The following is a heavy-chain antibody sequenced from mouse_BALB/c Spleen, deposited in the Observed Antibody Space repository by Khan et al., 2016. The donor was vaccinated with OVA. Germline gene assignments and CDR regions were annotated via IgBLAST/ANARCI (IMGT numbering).Heavy chain of an antibody. CDR2: IDPFSGGI. CDR3: TRHGYVAWFTY. D-gene: IGHD2-2*01. J-gene: IGHJ3*01. CDR1: GYSFTSYY. V-gene: IGHV1S135*01. Sequence: VQLQQPGPELMKPGASVKISCKVSGYSFTSYYIHWIMQSHGKSLEWIGYIDPFSGGITYNQKFKGKATLTVDKSSSTAYIYFSNLTSEDSAVYYCTRHGYVAWFTYWGQGTLVTVSA.